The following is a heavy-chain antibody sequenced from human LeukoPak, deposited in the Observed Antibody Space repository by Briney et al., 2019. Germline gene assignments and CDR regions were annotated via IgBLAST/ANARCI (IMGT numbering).Heavy chain of an antibody. D-gene: IGHD2-2*02. Sequence: SETLSLTCTVSGGSISSYFWSWIRQPAGKGLEWIGRIYTSGSTNYSPSLKSRVTMSVDTSKNQFSLKLSSVTAADTAVYYCARDWYCRSTTCYKAFDSWGQGTLVTVSS. J-gene: IGHJ4*02. V-gene: IGHV4-4*07. CDR2: IYTSGST. CDR1: GGSISSYF. CDR3: ARDWYCRSTTCYKAFDS.